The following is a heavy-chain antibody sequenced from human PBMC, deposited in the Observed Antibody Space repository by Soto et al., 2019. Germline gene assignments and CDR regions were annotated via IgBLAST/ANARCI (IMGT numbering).Heavy chain of an antibody. CDR2: IYSGGST. Sequence: GGSLRLSCAASGFTVSSNYMSWVRQAPGKGLEWVSVIYSGGSTYYADPVKGRFTISRDNSKNTLYLQMNSLRAEDTAVYYCARGPSYYYDSSGYYSESFDYWGQGTLVTVSS. CDR3: ARGPSYYYDSSGYYSESFDY. V-gene: IGHV3-53*01. D-gene: IGHD3-22*01. J-gene: IGHJ4*02. CDR1: GFTVSSNY.